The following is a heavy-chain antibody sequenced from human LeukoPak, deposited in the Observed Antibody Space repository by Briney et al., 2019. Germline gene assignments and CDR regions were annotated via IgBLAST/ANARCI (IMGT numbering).Heavy chain of an antibody. CDR3: AKTTVTSEEYFYYYMDV. CDR2: IITYNGNT. D-gene: IGHD4-17*01. V-gene: IGHV1-18*01. J-gene: IGHJ6*03. CDR1: GYTFTSYG. Sequence: ASVKVSCKTSGYTFTSYGLSWVRQAAGQELEWMGCIITYNGNTYYSQKLQGRVTMTTDTSTSTAYMELRSLRSDDTAVYYCAKTTVTSEEYFYYYMDVWGKGTTVTVSS.